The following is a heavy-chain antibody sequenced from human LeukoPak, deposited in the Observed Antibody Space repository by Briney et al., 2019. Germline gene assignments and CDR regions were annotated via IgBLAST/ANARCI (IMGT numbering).Heavy chain of an antibody. CDR2: FHYSGNT. CDR3: ARGNGDYGEPYFFDF. J-gene: IGHJ4*02. D-gene: IGHD4-17*01. Sequence: SETLSLTCTVSGGSVSSYYWTWIRQPPGKGLELIGYFHYSGNTDYHPVLKSRATISVDTSKNQFSLNVNSVTAADTAVYYCARGNGDYGEPYFFDFWGQGSLVTVSS. V-gene: IGHV4-59*02. CDR1: GGSVSSYY.